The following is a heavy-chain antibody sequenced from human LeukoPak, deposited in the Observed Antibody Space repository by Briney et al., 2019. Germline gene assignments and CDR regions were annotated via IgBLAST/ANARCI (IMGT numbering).Heavy chain of an antibody. CDR2: INHSGST. CDR1: GGSFSGYY. D-gene: IGHD3-22*01. Sequence: SETLSLTCAVYGGSFSGYYWSWIRQPPGKGLEWIGEINHSGSTNYNPSLKSRVTISVDTSKNQFSLKLSSVTAADTAVYYCARHLIYYDSSGYYYVVWFDPWGQGTLVTVSS. CDR3: ARHLIYYDSSGYYYVVWFDP. J-gene: IGHJ5*02. V-gene: IGHV4-34*01.